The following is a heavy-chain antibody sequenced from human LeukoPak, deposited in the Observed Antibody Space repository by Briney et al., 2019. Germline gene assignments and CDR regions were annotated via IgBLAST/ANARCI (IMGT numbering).Heavy chain of an antibody. Sequence: SETLSLTCTVSGGSISSYYWSWIRQPPGTGLEWIGSIYYYSGSTYYNPSLKSRVTISLDTSKNQFSLKLSSVTAADTAVYYCASGSPFYGLDFWGQGTTVTVSS. CDR1: GGSISSYY. D-gene: IGHD6-25*01. V-gene: IGHV4-59*12. CDR2: IYYYSGST. CDR3: ASGSPFYGLDF. J-gene: IGHJ6*02.